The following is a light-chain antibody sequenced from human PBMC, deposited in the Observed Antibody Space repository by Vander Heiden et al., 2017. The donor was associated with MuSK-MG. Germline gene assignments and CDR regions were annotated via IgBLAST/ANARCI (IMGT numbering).Light chain of an antibody. CDR1: QSVSSSY. CDR2: GAS. Sequence: EIVLTQSPGTLSLSPGERATLSCRASQSVSSSYLAWYQQKPGQAPRLLIYGASSRATGIPDRFSGSASGTDFTLTISILEPEDFAVYYCQQDGSSLFTFGPGTKVDIK. J-gene: IGKJ3*01. V-gene: IGKV3-20*01. CDR3: QQDGSSLFT.